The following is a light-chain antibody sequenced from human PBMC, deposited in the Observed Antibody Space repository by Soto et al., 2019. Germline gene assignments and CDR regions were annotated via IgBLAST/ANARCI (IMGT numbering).Light chain of an antibody. CDR1: QGVSIY. Sequence: IQLTQSPSSLSASLGDRVTITCRASQGVSIYLAWYQQKLGKAPKVLIYGASTLQAGVPSRFSGSGSGPDFTPTISSLQPEDFATYYCQHLYSDPRTWTFGQGTKVDI. CDR2: GAS. J-gene: IGKJ1*01. V-gene: IGKV1-9*01. CDR3: QHLYSDPRTWT.